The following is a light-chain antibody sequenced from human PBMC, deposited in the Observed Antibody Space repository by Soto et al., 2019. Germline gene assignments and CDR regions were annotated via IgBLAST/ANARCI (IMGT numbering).Light chain of an antibody. CDR2: GAS. CDR1: QSVSSD. V-gene: IGKV3-15*01. CDR3: QQYSDLPMT. J-gene: IGKJ5*01. Sequence: EIVMTQSPATLSVSPGERATLSCRASQSVSSDLAWYQQKPGQPPRLLVFGASTRATGIPAGFSGLGSGRHFTLTISSLEPEDFAVYFCQQYSDLPMTFGQGTRLEIK.